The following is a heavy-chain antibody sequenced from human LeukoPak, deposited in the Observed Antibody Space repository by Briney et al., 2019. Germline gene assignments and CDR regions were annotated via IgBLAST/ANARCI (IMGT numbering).Heavy chain of an antibody. Sequence: GRSLRLSCAASGFTFSSYGMHWVRQAPGKGLEWVAVISYDGSNKYYADSEKGRFTISRDNSKNTLYLQMNSLRAEDTAVYYCAKMGLYYGSGSYYNKGSFDYWGQGTLVTVSS. J-gene: IGHJ4*02. CDR3: AKMGLYYGSGSYYNKGSFDY. CDR2: ISYDGSNK. CDR1: GFTFSSYG. D-gene: IGHD3-10*01. V-gene: IGHV3-30*18.